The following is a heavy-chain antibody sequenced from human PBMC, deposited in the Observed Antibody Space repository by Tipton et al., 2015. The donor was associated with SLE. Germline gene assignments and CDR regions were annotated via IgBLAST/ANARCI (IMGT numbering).Heavy chain of an antibody. Sequence: SLRLSCAAFGFTFSSYAMSWVRQAPGKGLEWVSVIYSGGSTYYADSVKGRFTISRDNSKNTLYLQMNSLRAEDTAVYYCATGGDFWSGPFDYWGQGTLVTVSS. V-gene: IGHV3-23*03. CDR3: ATGGDFWSGPFDY. CDR1: GFTFSSYA. J-gene: IGHJ4*02. D-gene: IGHD3-3*01. CDR2: IYSGGST.